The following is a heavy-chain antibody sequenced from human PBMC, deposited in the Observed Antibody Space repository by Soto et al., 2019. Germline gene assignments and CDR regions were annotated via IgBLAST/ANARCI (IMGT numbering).Heavy chain of an antibody. CDR2: IIPIFGTA. D-gene: IGHD6-13*01. J-gene: IGHJ4*02. V-gene: IGHV1-69*13. CDR3: AAPSSYSSSWPYFDY. Sequence: ASVKVCCKASGGTFSSYAISWVRQAPGQGLEWMGGIIPIFGTANYAQKFQGRVTITADESTSTAYMELSSLRSEDTAVYYCAAPSSYSSSWPYFDYWGQGTLVTVSS. CDR1: GGTFSSYA.